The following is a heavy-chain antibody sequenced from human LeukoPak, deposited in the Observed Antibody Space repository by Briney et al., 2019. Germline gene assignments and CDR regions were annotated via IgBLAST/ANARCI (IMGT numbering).Heavy chain of an antibody. D-gene: IGHD2-15*01. CDR1: GFTFSSYA. J-gene: IGHJ5*02. V-gene: IGHV3-23*01. CDR3: AKDPIVVVVAATPNWFDP. Sequence: GGSLRLSCAASGFTFSSYAMSWGRQAPGKGLEWVSAISGSGGSTYYADSVKGRFTISRDNSKNTLYLQMNSLRAEDTAVYYCAKDPIVVVVAATPNWFDPWGQGTLVTVSS. CDR2: ISGSGGST.